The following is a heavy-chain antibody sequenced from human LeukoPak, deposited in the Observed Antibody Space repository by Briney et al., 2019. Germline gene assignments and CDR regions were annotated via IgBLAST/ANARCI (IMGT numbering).Heavy chain of an antibody. CDR1: GFTFSSYA. Sequence: PGGSLRLSCAASGFTFSSYAMHWVRQAPGKGLEWVANIKQDGSEKYYVDSVKGRFTIYRDNARNSLYLQMNTLRAEDTAVYYCARARNEDVWGQGTTVTVSS. J-gene: IGHJ6*02. CDR3: ARARNEDV. V-gene: IGHV3-7*01. CDR2: IKQDGSEK. D-gene: IGHD1-14*01.